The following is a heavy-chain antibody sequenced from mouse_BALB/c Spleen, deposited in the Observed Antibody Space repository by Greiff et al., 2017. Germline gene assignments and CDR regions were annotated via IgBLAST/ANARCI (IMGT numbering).Heavy chain of an antibody. CDR3: ARNYGSSYYVDY. CDR1: GFNIKDYY. Sequence: VQLQQSGAELVRPGALVKLSCKASGFNIKDYYMHWVKQRPEQGLEWIGWIDPENGNTIYDPKFQGKASITADTSSNTAYLQLSSLTSEDTAVYYCARNYGSSYYVDYWGQGTTLTVSS. J-gene: IGHJ2*01. CDR2: IDPENGNT. V-gene: IGHV14-1*02. D-gene: IGHD1-1*01.